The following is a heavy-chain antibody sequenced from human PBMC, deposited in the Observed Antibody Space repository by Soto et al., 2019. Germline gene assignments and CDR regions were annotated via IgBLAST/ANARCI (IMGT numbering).Heavy chain of an antibody. V-gene: IGHV1-69*13. CDR3: AIDEKYCSSTSCSPFYYYGMDV. D-gene: IGHD2-2*01. Sequence: SVKVSCKASGGTFSSYAISWVRQAPGQGLEWMGGIIPIFGTANYAQKFQGRVTITADESTSTAYMELSSLRSEDTAVYYCAIDEKYCSSTSCSPFYYYGMDVWGQGTTVTVSS. CDR2: IIPIFGTA. J-gene: IGHJ6*02. CDR1: GGTFSSYA.